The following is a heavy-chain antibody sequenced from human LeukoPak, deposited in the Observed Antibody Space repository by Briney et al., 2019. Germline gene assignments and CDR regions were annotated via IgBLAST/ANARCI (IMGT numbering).Heavy chain of an antibody. Sequence: GGSLRLSCAASGFTFSNYALSWVRQAPGKGLEWVSYISSSGSTIYYADSVKGRFTISRDNAKNSLYLQMNSLRAEDTAVYYCASWRRVRGRLDYWGQGTLVTVSS. V-gene: IGHV3-11*04. CDR1: GFTFSNYA. J-gene: IGHJ4*02. D-gene: IGHD3-10*01. CDR2: ISSSGSTI. CDR3: ASWRRVRGRLDY.